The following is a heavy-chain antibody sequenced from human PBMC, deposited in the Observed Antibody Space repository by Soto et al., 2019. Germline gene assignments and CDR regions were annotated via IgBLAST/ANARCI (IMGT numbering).Heavy chain of an antibody. CDR2: IYAGDSDT. CDR1: GYSVATYW. V-gene: IGHV5-51*01. J-gene: IGHJ3*02. CDR3: ARRSYDVLTEYYGDDDFDI. D-gene: IGHD3-9*01. Sequence: GESLKVSCKGSGYSVATYWIGSVRKVPGKGLEWMGIIYAGDSDTRYSPPFQGQVTISADKYISTAYLQWTRLKASDTAIYYCARRSYDVLTEYYGDDDFDIWGQGTLVNVS.